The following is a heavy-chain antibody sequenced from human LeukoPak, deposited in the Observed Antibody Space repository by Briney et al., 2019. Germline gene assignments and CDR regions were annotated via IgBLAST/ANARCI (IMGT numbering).Heavy chain of an antibody. V-gene: IGHV3-48*03. CDR3: ARDSRLVGTNFDY. Sequence: GGSLRLSCAASGFTFSSYEMNWVRQAPGKGLEWVSYISSSGSTIYYADSVKGRFTIYRDNAKNSLYLQMNSLRAEDTAVYYCARDSRLVGTNFDYWGQETLVTVSS. CDR1: GFTFSSYE. J-gene: IGHJ4*02. CDR2: ISSSGSTI. D-gene: IGHD1-26*01.